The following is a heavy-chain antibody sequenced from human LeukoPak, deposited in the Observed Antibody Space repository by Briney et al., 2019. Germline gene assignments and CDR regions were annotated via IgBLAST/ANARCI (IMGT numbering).Heavy chain of an antibody. CDR2: IYSGGNT. CDR3: ARRAGDYSHPYDY. CDR1: GLTVSSNC. V-gene: IGHV3-53*01. Sequence: PGGSLRLSCAASGLTVSSNCMSWVRQAPGKGLEWVSFIYSGGNTYYADSVKGLFTISRDNSKNTVHLQMNSLRAEDTAMYYCARRAGDYSHPYDYWGQGTLVTVSS. D-gene: IGHD3-22*01. J-gene: IGHJ4*02.